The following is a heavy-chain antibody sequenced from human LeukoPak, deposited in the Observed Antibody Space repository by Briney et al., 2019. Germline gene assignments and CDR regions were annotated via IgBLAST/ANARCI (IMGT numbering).Heavy chain of an antibody. D-gene: IGHD4-23*01. Sequence: ASVKVSCKASGYTFTGYYMHWVPQAPGQGLEWMGWINPNSGGTNYSQKFQGRVTMTRATSISTAYMELSRLRSDDTAVYYCARGSLGPYGGAPPHLYYYYGMDVWGQGTTVTVSS. CDR3: ARGSLGPYGGAPPHLYYYYGMDV. CDR2: INPNSGGT. J-gene: IGHJ6*02. CDR1: GYTFTGYY. V-gene: IGHV1-2*02.